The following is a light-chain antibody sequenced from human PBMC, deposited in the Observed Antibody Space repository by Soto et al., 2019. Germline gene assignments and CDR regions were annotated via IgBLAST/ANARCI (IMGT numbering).Light chain of an antibody. V-gene: IGKV1-5*01. CDR1: QGISSY. CDR3: QHYDSYSEA. Sequence: HFIPSPTPLSEAVVARVTITCRASQGISSYLAWYQQKPGKAPKLLIYAASTLRSGVPSRFSGSGSGTDFTLTISSLQPEDFATYYCQHYDSYSEAFGQGIRVDIK. J-gene: IGKJ5*01. CDR2: AAS.